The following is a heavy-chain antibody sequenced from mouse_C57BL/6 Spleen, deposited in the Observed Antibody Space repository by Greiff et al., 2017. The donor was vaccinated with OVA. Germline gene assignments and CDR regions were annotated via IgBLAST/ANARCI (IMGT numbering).Heavy chain of an antibody. J-gene: IGHJ3*01. V-gene: IGHV1-7*01. CDR1: GYTFTSYW. CDR3: AREGAFAY. Sequence: QVQLQQSGAELAKPGASVKLSCKASGYTFTSYWMHWVKQRPGQGLEWIGYINPSSGYTKYNQKFKDKATLTVDKSSSTAYMQLSSLTSEDSAVYYCAREGAFAYWGQGTLVTVSA. CDR2: INPSSGYT.